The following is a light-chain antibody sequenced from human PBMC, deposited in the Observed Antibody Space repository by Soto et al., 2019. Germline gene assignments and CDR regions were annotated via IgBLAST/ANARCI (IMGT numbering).Light chain of an antibody. V-gene: IGLV3-1*01. CDR1: KLGDRF. J-gene: IGLJ2*01. CDR2: QDR. CDR3: QAWDSTTGVV. Sequence: SYELTRPPSVSVSPGQTASITCSGDKLGDRFATWYQQRPGQSPVLVIFQDRKRPSGIPERFSGSNSGNTATLTISGTQAMDEADYYCQAWDSTTGVVFGGGTKLTVL.